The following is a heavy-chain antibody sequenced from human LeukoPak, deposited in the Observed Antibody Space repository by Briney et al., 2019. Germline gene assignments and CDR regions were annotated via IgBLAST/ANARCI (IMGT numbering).Heavy chain of an antibody. J-gene: IGHJ3*02. CDR2: ISSSGSTI. Sequence: GGSLRLSCAASGFTFSSYEMNWVRQAPGKGLEWVSYISSSGSTIYYADSLKGRFTISRDNAKNSLYLQMNSLRAVDTAVYFCARDWYDNSDAFDIWGQGTMVTVSS. CDR3: ARDWYDNSDAFDI. V-gene: IGHV3-48*03. D-gene: IGHD3-9*01. CDR1: GFTFSSYE.